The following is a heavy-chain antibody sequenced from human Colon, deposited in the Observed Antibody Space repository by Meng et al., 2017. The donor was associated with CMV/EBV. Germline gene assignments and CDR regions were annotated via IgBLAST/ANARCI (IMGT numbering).Heavy chain of an antibody. CDR2: ISTFDDQT. CDR1: YAFTSYA. CDR3: ARTRITITGGVTPFDY. V-gene: IGHV1-18*01. Sequence: YAFTSYAVSWVRQAPGQGLEWMGWISTFDDQTNYTQKFQGRVTMTADRSTDTSYLELRSLRSDDTAMYYCARTRITITGGVTPFDYWGQGSLVTVSS. D-gene: IGHD3-10*01. J-gene: IGHJ4*02.